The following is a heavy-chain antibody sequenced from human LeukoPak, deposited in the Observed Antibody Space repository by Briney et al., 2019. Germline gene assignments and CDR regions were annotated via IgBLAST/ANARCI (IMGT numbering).Heavy chain of an antibody. Sequence: GGSLRLSCAASGFTFRSYAMSWVRQAPGKGLEWVSGISGSDNRTYYADSVKGRFTISRDKSKNTLYLQMSSLRAEDTAVYYCARDPYGSGDGYFDYWGQGTLVTVSS. D-gene: IGHD3-10*01. CDR2: ISGSDNRT. CDR3: ARDPYGSGDGYFDY. J-gene: IGHJ4*02. V-gene: IGHV3-23*01. CDR1: GFTFRSYA.